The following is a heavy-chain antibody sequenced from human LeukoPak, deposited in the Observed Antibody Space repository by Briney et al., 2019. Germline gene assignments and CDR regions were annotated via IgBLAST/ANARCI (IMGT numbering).Heavy chain of an antibody. CDR1: GYTFTSYG. Sequence: ASVKVSCKASGYTFTSYGISCVRQAPGQGLEWMGWISAYNGNTNYAQKLQGRVTMTTDTSTSTAYMELRSLRSDDTAVYYCARGANYCSGGSCYHDYYGMDVWGQGITVTVSS. D-gene: IGHD2-15*01. CDR3: ARGANYCSGGSCYHDYYGMDV. CDR2: ISAYNGNT. V-gene: IGHV1-18*01. J-gene: IGHJ6*02.